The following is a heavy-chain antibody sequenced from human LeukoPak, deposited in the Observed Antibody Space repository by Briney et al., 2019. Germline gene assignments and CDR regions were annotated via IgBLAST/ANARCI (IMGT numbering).Heavy chain of an antibody. CDR1: GFTFSSYS. V-gene: IGHV3-21*01. CDR2: ISSSSSYI. D-gene: IGHD1-26*01. J-gene: IGHJ3*02. CDR3: ARDLWEHPDAFDI. Sequence: GGSLRLSCAASGFTFSSYSMNWVRQAPGKGLEWVSSISSSSSYIYYADSVKGRFTISRDNAKNSLYLQMNSLRAEDTAAYYCARDLWEHPDAFDIWGQGTMVTVSS.